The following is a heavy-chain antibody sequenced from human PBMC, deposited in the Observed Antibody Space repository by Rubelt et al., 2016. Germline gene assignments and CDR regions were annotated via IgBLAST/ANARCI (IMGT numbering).Heavy chain of an antibody. V-gene: IGHV4-39*07. CDR3: ARVHRTAAGRPFDN. Sequence: QLQLQESGPGLVKPSETLSLTCTVSGGSISGTIYSWGWIRQPPGKGLEWIGIVSHSGSTYYNPSLKRRITILVDTSKNQCSRKLGSVTAADTAVYYCARVHRTAAGRPFDNWGQGILVAVSS. CDR1: GGSISGTIYS. D-gene: IGHD6-13*01. CDR2: VSHSGST. J-gene: IGHJ4*02.